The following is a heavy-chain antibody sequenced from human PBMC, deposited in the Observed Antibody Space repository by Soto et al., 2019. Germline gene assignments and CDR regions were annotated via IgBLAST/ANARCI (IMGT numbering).Heavy chain of an antibody. CDR2: IYYSGST. CDR1: GGSISSSSYY. Sequence: SETLSLTCTVSGGSISSSSYYWGWIRQPPGKGLEWIGGIYYSGSTYYNPSLKSRVTISLDTSKNQFSLKLTSVTAADTAIYYCARRYYYDSSGYYESWGQGTLVTVSS. CDR3: ARRYYYDSSGYYES. D-gene: IGHD3-22*01. J-gene: IGHJ4*02. V-gene: IGHV4-39*01.